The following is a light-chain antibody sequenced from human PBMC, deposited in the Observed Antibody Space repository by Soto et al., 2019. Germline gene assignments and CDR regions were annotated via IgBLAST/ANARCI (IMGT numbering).Light chain of an antibody. V-gene: IGKV3-20*01. CDR2: GAS. Sequence: VFTHCPGSLSLSPRESASLACRASQSVAANYLAWYQQKRGQAPRLLIYGASSRATGIPDRFSSSGSGTHFTLNLSRLEPEDFSGYYCHQYGTAPLTFGPGTKVDIK. J-gene: IGKJ3*01. CDR1: QSVAANY. CDR3: HQYGTAPLT.